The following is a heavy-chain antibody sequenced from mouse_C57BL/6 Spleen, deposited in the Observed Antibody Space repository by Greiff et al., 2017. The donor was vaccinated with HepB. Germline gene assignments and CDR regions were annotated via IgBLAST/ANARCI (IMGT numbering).Heavy chain of an antibody. Sequence: VQLQQSGAELVKPGASVKMSCKASGYTFTSYWITWVKQRPGQGLEWIGDIYPGSGSTNYNEKFKSKATLTVDTSSSTAYMQLSSLTSEDSAVYYCARRVARDYAMDYWGQGTSVTVSS. CDR1: GYTFTSYW. V-gene: IGHV1-55*01. CDR2: IYPGSGST. D-gene: IGHD1-1*01. CDR3: ARRVARDYAMDY. J-gene: IGHJ4*01.